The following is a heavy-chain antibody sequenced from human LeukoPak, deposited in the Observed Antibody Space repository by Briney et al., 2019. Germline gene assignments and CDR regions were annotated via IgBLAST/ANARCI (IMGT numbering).Heavy chain of an antibody. CDR1: GFTVSSNY. CDR2: IYSGGST. Sequence: GGSLRLSCAAYGFTVSSNYMSWVRQAPGKGLEWVSVIYSGGSTYYADSVKGRFTISRDNSKNTLYLQMNSLRAEDTAVYYCARESGDYDEYYFDYWGQGTLVTVSS. J-gene: IGHJ4*02. V-gene: IGHV3-53*01. D-gene: IGHD4-17*01. CDR3: ARESGDYDEYYFDY.